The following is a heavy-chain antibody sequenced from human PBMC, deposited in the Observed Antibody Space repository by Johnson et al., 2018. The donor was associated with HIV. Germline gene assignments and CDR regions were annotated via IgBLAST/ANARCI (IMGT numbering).Heavy chain of an antibody. J-gene: IGHJ3*02. Sequence: VQLVESGGGLVQPGRSLRLSCAASGFTFSNAWMSWVRQAPGKGLEWVSAISGSGGSTYYADSVKGRFTISRDNSKNTLYLKMNSLRAEDTAVYYCARDQVVTATTDAFDIWGQGTMVTVSS. D-gene: IGHD2-21*02. V-gene: IGHV3-23*04. CDR1: GFTFSNAW. CDR2: ISGSGGST. CDR3: ARDQVVTATTDAFDI.